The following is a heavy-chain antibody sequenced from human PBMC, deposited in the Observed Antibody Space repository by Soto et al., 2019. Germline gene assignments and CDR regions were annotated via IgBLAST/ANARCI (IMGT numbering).Heavy chain of an antibody. V-gene: IGHV1-18*04. J-gene: IGHJ3*02. D-gene: IGHD3-22*01. Sequence: ASVKVSCKASGYTFTSYGISWVRQAPGQGLEWMGWISAYNGNTNYAQKLQGRVTMTTDTPTSTAYMELRSLRSDDTAVYYCARVSDSSGYYDAFDIWGQGTMVTVSS. CDR1: GYTFTSYG. CDR2: ISAYNGNT. CDR3: ARVSDSSGYYDAFDI.